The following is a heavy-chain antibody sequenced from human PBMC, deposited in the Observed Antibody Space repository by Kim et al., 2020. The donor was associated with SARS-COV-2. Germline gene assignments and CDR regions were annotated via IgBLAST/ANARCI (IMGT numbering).Heavy chain of an antibody. CDR2: IYYTGST. D-gene: IGHD1-26*01. Sequence: SETLSLTCSVSSGSINNYYWSWIRQPPGKGLEWIGYIYYTGSTNYNPSLKSRVTISVDTSKNQFSLRLSSVTAADTAVYYCARHATSSGSYGPLYYFDYWGQGTLVTVSS. V-gene: IGHV4-59*08. CDR3: ARHATSSGSYGPLYYFDY. J-gene: IGHJ4*02. CDR1: SGSINNYY.